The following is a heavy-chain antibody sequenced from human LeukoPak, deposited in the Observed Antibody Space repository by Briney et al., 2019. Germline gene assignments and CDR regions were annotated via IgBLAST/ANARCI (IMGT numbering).Heavy chain of an antibody. V-gene: IGHV3-74*01. Sequence: GGSLRLTCAASGFTFSSYWMHWVRQAPGKGLVWVSRINSDGSSTSYADSVKGRFTISRDNAKNTLYLQMNSLRAEDTAVYYCARDVSSGYYYGDYYYYYGMDVWGQGTTVTVSS. CDR2: INSDGSST. J-gene: IGHJ6*02. CDR1: GFTFSSYW. D-gene: IGHD3-22*01. CDR3: ARDVSSGYYYGDYYYYYGMDV.